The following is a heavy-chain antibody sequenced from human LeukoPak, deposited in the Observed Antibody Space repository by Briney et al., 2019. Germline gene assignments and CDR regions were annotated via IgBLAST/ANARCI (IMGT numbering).Heavy chain of an antibody. CDR2: VRNDGSNE. CDR1: GFIFSDYG. J-gene: IGHJ5*02. CDR3: AKGGSSSHNWFDP. Sequence: GGSLRLSCAASGFIFSDYGMHWVRQAPGKGLGWVAFVRNDGSNEYYPDSVKGRFTISRDNSRNTLYLQMNSLRAEDTAVYYCAKGGSSSHNWFDPWGQGTLVTVSS. D-gene: IGHD6-13*01. V-gene: IGHV3-30*02.